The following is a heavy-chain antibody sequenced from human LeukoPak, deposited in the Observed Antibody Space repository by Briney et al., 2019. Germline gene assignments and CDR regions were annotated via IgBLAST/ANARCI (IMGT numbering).Heavy chain of an antibody. CDR2: INPNSGGT. V-gene: IGHV1-2*02. Sequence: ASVKVSCKASGYTFTGYYMHWVRQAPGQGLEWMGWINPNSGGTSYAQKFQGRVTMTRDTSISTAYMELSRLRSDDTAVYYCARTGSKRWLQFINWGQGTLVTVSS. J-gene: IGHJ4*02. CDR3: ARTGSKRWLQFIN. CDR1: GYTFTGYY. D-gene: IGHD5-12*01.